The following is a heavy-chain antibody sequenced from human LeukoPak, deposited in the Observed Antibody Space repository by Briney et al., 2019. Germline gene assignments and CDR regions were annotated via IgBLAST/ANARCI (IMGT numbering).Heavy chain of an antibody. V-gene: IGHV4-59*01. D-gene: IGHD5-18*01. CDR1: GGSISSYY. CDR3: ARGRGYSYVDAFDI. J-gene: IGHJ3*02. Sequence: PSETLSLTCTVSGGSISSYYWSWIRQPPGKGLEWIGYIYYSGSTNYNPSLKSRVTISVDTSKNQFSLKLNSVTAADTAVYYCARGRGYSYVDAFDIWGQGTMVTVSS. CDR2: IYYSGST.